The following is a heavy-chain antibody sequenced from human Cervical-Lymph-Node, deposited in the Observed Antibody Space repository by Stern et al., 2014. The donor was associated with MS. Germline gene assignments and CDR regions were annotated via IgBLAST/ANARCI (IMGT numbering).Heavy chain of an antibody. CDR2: IFSGGST. V-gene: IGHV3-53*01. CDR3: ARGQQRLS. J-gene: IGHJ1*01. CDR1: GFTVSTNY. Sequence: VQLVESGGGLIQPGGSLRLSCAASGFTVSTNYMSWGRQAPGKGLEWISVIFSGGSTYYADSVKGRFTISRDNSRNTMFLQMNSMRRDDTAVYYCARGQQRLSWGQGTLVTVSS. D-gene: IGHD6-13*01.